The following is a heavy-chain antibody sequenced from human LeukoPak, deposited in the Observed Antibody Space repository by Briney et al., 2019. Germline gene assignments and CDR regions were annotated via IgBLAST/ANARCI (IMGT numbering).Heavy chain of an antibody. Sequence: QPGGSLRLSCAASGFTFSTYGFHWVRQAPGKGLDWVAVIWYDGTIAYYGDSVKGRFTVSKDNSKNTLYLQMNSLRAEDTAVYYCARDWALTGFDYWGQGTLVTVSS. CDR2: IWYDGTIA. CDR1: GFTFSTYG. V-gene: IGHV3-33*01. CDR3: ARDWALTGFDY. J-gene: IGHJ4*02. D-gene: IGHD3-9*01.